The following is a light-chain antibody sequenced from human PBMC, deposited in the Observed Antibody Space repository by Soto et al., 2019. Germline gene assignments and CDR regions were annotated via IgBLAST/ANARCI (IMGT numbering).Light chain of an antibody. Sequence: QSALTQPASASGSPGQSIAISCTGTSSDVGGYNYVSWYQQHPDKAPKLIIYDVTNRPSGISDRFSGSKSGNTASLTISGLQAEDEADYYCSSYTSSSTYVFGAGTKVTVL. CDR2: DVT. CDR1: SSDVGGYNY. V-gene: IGLV2-14*01. J-gene: IGLJ1*01. CDR3: SSYTSSSTYV.